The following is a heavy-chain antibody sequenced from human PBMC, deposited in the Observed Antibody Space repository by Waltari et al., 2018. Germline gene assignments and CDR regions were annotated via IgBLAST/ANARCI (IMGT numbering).Heavy chain of an antibody. CDR1: GGSISSYY. J-gene: IGHJ3*02. Sequence: QVQLQESGPGLVKPSETLSLTCTVSGGSISSYYWSWIRQPAGKGLEWIGRIYTSGSTNYNPSLKSRVTMSVDTSKNQFSLKLSSVTAADTAVYYCAGGDAVRGDDAFDIWGQGTMVTVSS. CDR3: AGGDAVRGDDAFDI. CDR2: IYTSGST. V-gene: IGHV4-4*07. D-gene: IGHD3-10*01.